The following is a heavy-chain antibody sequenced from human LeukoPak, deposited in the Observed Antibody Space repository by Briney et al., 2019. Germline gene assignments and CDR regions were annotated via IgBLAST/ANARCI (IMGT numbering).Heavy chain of an antibody. CDR2: INPNSGGT. Sequence: GASVKVSCKASGYTFTGYYMHWVRQAPGQGLEWMGWINPNSGGTNYAQKFQGRVTMTRDTSISTAYMELSRLRSDDTAVYYCARVGDGSGSYYPGHFDYWGQGTLVTVSS. J-gene: IGHJ4*02. V-gene: IGHV1-2*02. CDR3: ARVGDGSGSYYPGHFDY. CDR1: GYTFTGYY. D-gene: IGHD3-10*01.